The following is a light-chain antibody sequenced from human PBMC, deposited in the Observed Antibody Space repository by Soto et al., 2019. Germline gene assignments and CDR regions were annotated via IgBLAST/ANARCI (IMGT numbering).Light chain of an antibody. J-gene: IGLJ2*01. CDR1: SGHSSYA. V-gene: IGLV4-69*01. CDR2: LNSAGSH. Sequence: QPVLTQSPSASASLGASVKLTCTLRSGHSSYAIAWHQQQPEKGPRYLMKLNSAGSHSKGDGIPDRFSGASSGAERYRTISSLQSEDEADYYCQTWGSGIRVVFGGGTQLTVL. CDR3: QTWGSGIRVV.